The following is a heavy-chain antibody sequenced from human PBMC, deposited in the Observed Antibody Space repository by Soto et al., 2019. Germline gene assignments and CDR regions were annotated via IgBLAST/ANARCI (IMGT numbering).Heavy chain of an antibody. Sequence: SETLSLTCAVSGDSVSSRFWWSWVRQSPGKGLEWIGEIYHSGSANYNPSLKSRVTMSVDNSKNQFSLKLSSVTAADTAVYYCARGNYYDSSGYYYHSDAFDIWGQGTMVTVSS. V-gene: IGHV4-4*02. CDR1: GDSVSSRFW. D-gene: IGHD3-22*01. CDR2: IYHSGSA. J-gene: IGHJ3*02. CDR3: ARGNYYDSSGYYYHSDAFDI.